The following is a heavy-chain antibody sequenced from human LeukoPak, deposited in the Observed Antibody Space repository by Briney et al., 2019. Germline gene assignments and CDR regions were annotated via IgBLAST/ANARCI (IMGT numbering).Heavy chain of an antibody. CDR3: ARGDYDSSGYQGVYYFDY. CDR2: IKQDGSEK. D-gene: IGHD3-22*01. Sequence: GGSLRLSCAASGFTFSSYWMSWVRQAPGKGLEWVANIKQDGSEKYYVDSVKGRFTISRDNAKNSLYLQMNSLRAEDTAVYYCARGDYDSSGYQGVYYFDYWGQGTLVTVSS. V-gene: IGHV3-7*01. CDR1: GFTFSSYW. J-gene: IGHJ4*02.